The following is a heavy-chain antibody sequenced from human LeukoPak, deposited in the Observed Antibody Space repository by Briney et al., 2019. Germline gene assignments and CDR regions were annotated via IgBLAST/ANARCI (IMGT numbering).Heavy chain of an antibody. J-gene: IGHJ5*02. CDR1: GYTFTSYG. D-gene: IGHD2-2*01. V-gene: IGHV1-18*01. Sequence: ASVKVSCKASGYTFTSYGISWVRQAPGQGLEWMGWISVYNSNKNYAQKLQGRVTMTTDTSTSTAYMELRRLRSDDTAVYCCARDGVVPALGFDPWGQGTLVTVSS. CDR3: ARDGVVPALGFDP. CDR2: ISVYNSNK.